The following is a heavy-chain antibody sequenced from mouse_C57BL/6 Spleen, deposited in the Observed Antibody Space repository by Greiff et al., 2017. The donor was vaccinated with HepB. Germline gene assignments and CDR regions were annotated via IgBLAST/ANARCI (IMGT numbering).Heavy chain of an antibody. V-gene: IGHV1-47*01. J-gene: IGHJ4*01. CDR2: FHPYNDDT. Sequence: QVQLKESGAELVKPGASVKMSCKASGYTFTTYPIEWMKQNHGKSLEWIGNFHPYNDDTKYNEKFKGKATLTVEKSSSTVYLELSRLTSDDSAVYYCARRAYYSNYVWAMDYWGQGTSVTVSS. CDR1: GYTFTTYP. D-gene: IGHD2-5*01. CDR3: ARRAYYSNYVWAMDY.